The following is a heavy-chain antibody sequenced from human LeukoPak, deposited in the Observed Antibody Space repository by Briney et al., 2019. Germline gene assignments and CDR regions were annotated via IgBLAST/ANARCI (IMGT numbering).Heavy chain of an antibody. CDR1: GYTFTGYY. D-gene: IGHD2-15*01. V-gene: IGHV1-2*02. CDR2: INPNSGGT. J-gene: IGHJ4*02. CDR3: ATRDVVVAATEHDY. Sequence: ASVKVPCKASGYTFTGYYMHRVRQAPGQGLEWMRWINPNSGGTNYAQKFQGRVTMTRDTSISTAYMELSRLRSDDTAVYYCATRDVVVAATEHDYWGQGTLVTVSS.